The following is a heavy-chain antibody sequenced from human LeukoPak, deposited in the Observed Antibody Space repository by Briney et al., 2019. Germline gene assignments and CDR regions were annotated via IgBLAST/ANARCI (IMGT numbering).Heavy chain of an antibody. J-gene: IGHJ4*02. D-gene: IGHD5-18*01. CDR1: GFSFDDYG. CDR3: ARDRSYGAFDY. Sequence: PGRSLRLSCAASGFSFDDYGMSWVRQAPGKGPEWVSGINWSGAGTGYADSVKGRLTISRDNAKKSLYLQMNSLTAEDTALYYCARDRSYGAFDYWGQGALVTVSS. V-gene: IGHV3-20*04. CDR2: INWSGAGT.